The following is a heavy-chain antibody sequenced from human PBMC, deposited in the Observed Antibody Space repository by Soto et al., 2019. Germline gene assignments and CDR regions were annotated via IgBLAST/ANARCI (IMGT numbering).Heavy chain of an antibody. J-gene: IGHJ6*03. CDR1: GGSFSGYY. CDR2: INHSGST. CDR3: ARGHVVVVAATPARYHYYMDV. Sequence: QVQLQQWGAGLLKPSETLSLTCAVYGGSFSGYYWSWIRQPPGKGLEWIGEINHSGSTNYNPSLKSRVTISVDTSKNQFSLKLSSVTAADTAVYYCARGHVVVVAATPARYHYYMDVWGKGTTVTVSS. V-gene: IGHV4-34*01. D-gene: IGHD2-15*01.